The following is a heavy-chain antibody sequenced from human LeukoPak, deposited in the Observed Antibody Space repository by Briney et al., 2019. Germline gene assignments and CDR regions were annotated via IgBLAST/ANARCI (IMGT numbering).Heavy chain of an antibody. CDR3: ARHTPTTFNFDY. V-gene: IGHV4-31*03. CDR2: IYYSGST. CDR1: GGSISSGGYY. J-gene: IGHJ4*02. D-gene: IGHD4-4*01. Sequence: SETLSLTCTVSGGSISSGGYYWSWIRQHPGKGLEWIGYIYYSGSTYYNPSLKSRVTISVDTSKNQFSLELSSVTAADTAVYYCARHTPTTFNFDYWGQGTLVTVSS.